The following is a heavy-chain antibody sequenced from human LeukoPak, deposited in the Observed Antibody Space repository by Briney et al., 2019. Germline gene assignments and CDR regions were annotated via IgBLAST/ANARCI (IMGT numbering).Heavy chain of an antibody. CDR3: VRDRELNY. CDR2: IYNSGNT. CDR1: GGSISIYY. V-gene: IGHV4-59*01. D-gene: IGHD3-10*01. Sequence: PSETLSLTCTVSGGSISIYYWSWIRHPPGKGLEWIGYIYNSGNTNYNPSFKSRVTISEDTPKIQFSLKLSSVSAADTAVYYCVRDRELNYWGQGTLVTVSS. J-gene: IGHJ4*02.